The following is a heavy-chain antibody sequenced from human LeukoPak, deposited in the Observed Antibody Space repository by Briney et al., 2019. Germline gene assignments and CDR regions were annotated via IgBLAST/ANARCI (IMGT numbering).Heavy chain of an antibody. CDR2: ISSSGSTI. CDR1: GFTFSSYE. Sequence: PGGSLRLSCAASGFTFSSYEMNWVRQAPGKGLEWVSYISSSGSTIYYAGSVKGRFTISRDNAKNSLYLQMNSLRAEDTAVYYCARDSYYDSSGYSWFDPWGQGTLVTVSS. CDR3: ARDSYYDSSGYSWFDP. D-gene: IGHD3-22*01. J-gene: IGHJ5*02. V-gene: IGHV3-48*03.